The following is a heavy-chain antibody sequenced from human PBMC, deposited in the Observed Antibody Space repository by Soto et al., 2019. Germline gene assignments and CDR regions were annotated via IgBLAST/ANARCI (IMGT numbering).Heavy chain of an antibody. D-gene: IGHD5-12*01. Sequence: SETLSLTCAVYGGSFSGYYWSWIRQPPGKGLEWIGEINHSGSTNYNPSLKSRVTISVDTSKNQFSLKLSSVTAADTAVYYCAIPEYGGYVYWGQGTLVTVSS. V-gene: IGHV4-34*01. CDR1: GGSFSGYY. J-gene: IGHJ4*02. CDR2: INHSGST. CDR3: AIPEYGGYVY.